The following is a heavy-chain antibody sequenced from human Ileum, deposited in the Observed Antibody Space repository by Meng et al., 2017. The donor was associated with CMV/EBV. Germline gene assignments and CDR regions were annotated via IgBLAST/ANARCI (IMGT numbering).Heavy chain of an antibody. Sequence: ASVNVSCKASGYTFNKYDISWVRQAPGQGLEWMGSMTPKSGNTVYAQKFQGRVTMTWDTSTTTAYMELSSLRSEDTAMYYCARGLDLPYWGQGTLVTVSS. CDR1: GYTFNKYD. CDR3: ARGLDLPY. V-gene: IGHV1-8*01. CDR2: MTPKSGNT. J-gene: IGHJ4*02.